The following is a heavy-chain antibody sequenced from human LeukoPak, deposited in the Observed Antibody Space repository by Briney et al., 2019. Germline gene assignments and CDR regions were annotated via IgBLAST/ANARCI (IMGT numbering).Heavy chain of an antibody. CDR1: GGSISSSSYY. Sequence: PSETLSLTCTVSGGSISSSSYYWGWIRQPPGKGLEGIGSIYYSGSTCYNPSLKSRVTISVDTSKNQFSLKLSSVTAADTAVYYCAKDTYYYDSSGSPGGAFDIWGQGTMVTVSS. CDR3: AKDTYYYDSSGSPGGAFDI. CDR2: IYYSGST. J-gene: IGHJ3*02. V-gene: IGHV4-39*02. D-gene: IGHD3-22*01.